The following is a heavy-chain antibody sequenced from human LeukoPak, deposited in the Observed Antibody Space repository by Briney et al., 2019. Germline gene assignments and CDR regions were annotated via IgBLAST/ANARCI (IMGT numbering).Heavy chain of an antibody. Sequence: ASVKVSCKASGYTFTGYYMHWVRQAPGQGLEWMGWINPNSGGTNYAQKFQGWVTMTRDTSISTAYMELNSLTSDDTALYFCTKPQPGAFEVWGRGTMVTVSS. CDR2: INPNSGGT. D-gene: IGHD2-2*01. V-gene: IGHV1-2*04. CDR3: TKPQPGAFEV. CDR1: GYTFTGYY. J-gene: IGHJ3*01.